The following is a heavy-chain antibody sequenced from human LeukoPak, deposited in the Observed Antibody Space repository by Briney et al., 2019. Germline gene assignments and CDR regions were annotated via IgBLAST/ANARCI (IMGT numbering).Heavy chain of an antibody. Sequence: SETLSLTCTVSGYSISSGYYWAWIRQPPGKGLEWIGSIFHTGSTYHNPSLKSRVTISVDTSKNQFSLKLNSVTAADTAVYYCARGYYDILTGYYEDYWGQGTLVTVSS. CDR2: IFHTGST. CDR3: ARGYYDILTGYYEDY. V-gene: IGHV4-38-2*02. CDR1: GYSISSGYY. J-gene: IGHJ4*02. D-gene: IGHD3-9*01.